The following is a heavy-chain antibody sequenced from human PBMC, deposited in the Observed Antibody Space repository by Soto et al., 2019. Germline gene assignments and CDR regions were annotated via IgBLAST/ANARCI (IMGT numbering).Heavy chain of an antibody. V-gene: IGHV5-51*01. J-gene: IGHJ6*02. D-gene: IGHD3-9*01. CDR1: GYRFTSYW. CDR2: IYPGDSDT. Sequence: PGESLKISCKGSGYRFTSYWSGWVRQMPGKGLEWMGIIYPGDSDTRYSPSFQGQVTISADKSISTAYLQWSSLKASDTAMYYCARHSYYDILTGYYRNYYYYGMDVWGQGTTVTVSS. CDR3: ARHSYYDILTGYYRNYYYYGMDV.